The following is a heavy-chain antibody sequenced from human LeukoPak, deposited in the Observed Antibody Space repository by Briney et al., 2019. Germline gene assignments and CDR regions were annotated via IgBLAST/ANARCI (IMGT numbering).Heavy chain of an antibody. Sequence: PSETLSLTCAVYGGSFSGYYWSWIRQPPGKGLEWIGEINHSGSTNYNPSLKSRVTISVDTSKNQSSLKLSSVTAADTAVYYCARNPSYSTSALSYYYGSGSYYPDYWGQGTLVTVSS. D-gene: IGHD3-10*01. V-gene: IGHV4-34*01. J-gene: IGHJ4*02. CDR2: INHSGST. CDR3: ARNPSYSTSALSYYYGSGSYYPDY. CDR1: GGSFSGYY.